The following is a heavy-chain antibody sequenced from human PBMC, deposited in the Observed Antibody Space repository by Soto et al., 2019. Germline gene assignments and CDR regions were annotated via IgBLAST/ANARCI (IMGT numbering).Heavy chain of an antibody. CDR2: INPSGGRT. J-gene: IGHJ4*02. CDR1: GYTFTSYY. V-gene: IGHV1-46*03. Sequence: QVQLVQSGAEVKKPGASVKVSCKASGYTFTSYYMHWVRQAPGQGLEWMGIINPSGGRTSYAQKFQGRVTMTRDTSTSTVYMELSSLRSEDTAVYYCARARLLLEWEDWGQGTLVTVSS. CDR3: ARARLLLEWED. D-gene: IGHD3-3*01.